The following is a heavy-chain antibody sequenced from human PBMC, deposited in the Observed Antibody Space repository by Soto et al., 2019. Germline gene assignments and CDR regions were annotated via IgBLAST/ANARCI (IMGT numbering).Heavy chain of an antibody. V-gene: IGHV4-31*03. CDR1: GGSISSGGYY. D-gene: IGHD3-22*01. J-gene: IGHJ4*02. CDR3: ARERHDYYDSSGYLDY. CDR2: IYYSGST. Sequence: SETLSLTCTVSGGSISSGGYYWSWIRQHPGKGLEWIGYIYYSGSTYYSPSLKSRVTISVDTSKNQFSLKLSSMTAADTAVYYCARERHDYYDSSGYLDYWGQGTLVTVSS.